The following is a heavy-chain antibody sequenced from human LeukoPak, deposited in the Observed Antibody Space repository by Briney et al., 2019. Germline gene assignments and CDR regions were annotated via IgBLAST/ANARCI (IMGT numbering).Heavy chain of an antibody. CDR2: SNPSGVGT. V-gene: IGHV1-46*01. CDR3: AREESGGYFDY. D-gene: IGHD2-8*02. Sequence: ASVKVSCKASGYTFTSYYMHWVRQAPGQGLEWMGVSNPSGVGTDYAQKFQGRVTMTRDTSTTTVYMELSSLRSEDTAVYYCAREESGGYFDYWGQGTLVTVSS. CDR1: GYTFTSYY. J-gene: IGHJ4*02.